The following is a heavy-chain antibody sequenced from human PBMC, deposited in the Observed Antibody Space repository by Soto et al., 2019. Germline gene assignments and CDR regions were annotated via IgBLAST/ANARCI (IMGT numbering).Heavy chain of an antibody. J-gene: IGHJ6*02. Sequence: QVQLVQSGAEVKKPGASVKVSCKASGYTFTRSGISWVRQAPGQGPEWMGWISSYNGDTNYAQTFQGRVTMTTDTSTSTAYMELRSLRSYDTAVDYCAREGVAPYYYYGMDVWGQGTPVTVSS. CDR1: GYTFTRSG. CDR2: ISSYNGDT. CDR3: AREGVAPYYYYGMDV. V-gene: IGHV1-18*01. D-gene: IGHD5-12*01.